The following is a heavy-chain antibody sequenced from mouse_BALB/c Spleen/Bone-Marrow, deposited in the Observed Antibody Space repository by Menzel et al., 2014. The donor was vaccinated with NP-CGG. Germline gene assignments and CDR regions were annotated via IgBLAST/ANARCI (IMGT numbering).Heavy chain of an antibody. CDR1: GYTFTDYA. CDR2: ISSYYGDA. Sequence: VHLVESGAELVRPGVSVKISCKGSGYTFTDYAIHWVKQSHAKSLEWIGLISSYYGDASYNQKFKGKATMTVDKSSSTAYMDLVRLTSEGSAIYYCARSGKGRNAMDYWGQGTSVTVSS. V-gene: IGHV1S137*01. D-gene: IGHD3-3*01. CDR3: ARSGKGRNAMDY. J-gene: IGHJ4*01.